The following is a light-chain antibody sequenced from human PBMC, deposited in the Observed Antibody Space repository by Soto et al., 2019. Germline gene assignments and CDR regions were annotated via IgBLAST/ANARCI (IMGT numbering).Light chain of an antibody. CDR1: SSDIGGYNY. CDR2: EVS. Sequence: SALTQPPSASGSPGQSVTISCTGTSSDIGGYNYVSWYQQHPGKAPKLIIYEVSKRPSGVPDRFSGSKSGNTASLTVSGLQAEDEADYYCSSYAGINNFYVFGTGTKLTVL. V-gene: IGLV2-8*01. CDR3: SSYAGINNFYV. J-gene: IGLJ1*01.